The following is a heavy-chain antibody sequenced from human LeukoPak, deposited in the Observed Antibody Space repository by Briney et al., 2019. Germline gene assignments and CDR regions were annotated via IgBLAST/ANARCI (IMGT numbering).Heavy chain of an antibody. CDR3: ASGEGRYSYGPPFDY. D-gene: IGHD5-18*01. J-gene: IGHJ4*02. Sequence: GGSLRLSCAASGFTFSNYAMFWVRQAPGKGLEWVAVISYDGSNKYYRDSVKGRFTISRDNSKNTLFLRMSSLRAEDTAVYYCASGEGRYSYGPPFDYWGQGTLVTVSS. CDR1: GFTFSNYA. CDR2: ISYDGSNK. V-gene: IGHV3-30-3*01.